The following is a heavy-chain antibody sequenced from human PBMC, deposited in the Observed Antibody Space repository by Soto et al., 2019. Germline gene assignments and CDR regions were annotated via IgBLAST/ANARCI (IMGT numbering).Heavy chain of an antibody. J-gene: IGHJ6*02. CDR2: IYYSGST. Sequence: SETLSLTCTVSGGSISSSSYYWGWIRQPPGKGLGWIGSIYYSGSTYYNPSLKSRVTISVDTSKNQFSLKLSSVTAADTAVYYCARLSYYYGMDVWGQGTTVTVSS. V-gene: IGHV4-39*01. CDR1: GGSISSSSYY. CDR3: ARLSYYYGMDV.